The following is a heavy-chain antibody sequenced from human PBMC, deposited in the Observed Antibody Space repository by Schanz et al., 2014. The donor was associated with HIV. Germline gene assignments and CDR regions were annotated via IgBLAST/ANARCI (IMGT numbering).Heavy chain of an antibody. J-gene: IGHJ5*02. V-gene: IGHV1-69*01. D-gene: IGHD2-15*01. CDR1: GGTFTNFT. Sequence: QVQLVQSGAAVRTPGTSVRVSCKASGGTFTNFTIAWVRQAPGQGLEWLGGIIPILGTSNYAQKFRGRVTITAEESTNIAYMELTRLRYEDTAVYYCARTARFCHGGSCPPSWFDPWGQGTLVSVSS. CDR2: IIPILGTS. CDR3: ARTARFCHGGSCPPSWFDP.